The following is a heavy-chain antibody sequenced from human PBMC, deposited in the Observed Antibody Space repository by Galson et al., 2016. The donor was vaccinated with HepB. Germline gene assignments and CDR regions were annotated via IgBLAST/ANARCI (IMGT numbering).Heavy chain of an antibody. CDR2: VYWDDDK. CDR1: GFSLSSSGVG. V-gene: IGHV2-5*02. Sequence: ALVKPTQTLTLTCVFSGFSLSSSGVGVGWVRQPPGKALEWLAVVYWDDDKRYNPSLKSRLTVTKDTSKNQVVLRMTNVDPVDTATYYCAHKPRAAGVRAFLPKVFNYFDFWGQGTLVTVSS. CDR3: AHKPRAAGVRAFLPKVFNYFDF. J-gene: IGHJ4*02. D-gene: IGHD3-3*02.